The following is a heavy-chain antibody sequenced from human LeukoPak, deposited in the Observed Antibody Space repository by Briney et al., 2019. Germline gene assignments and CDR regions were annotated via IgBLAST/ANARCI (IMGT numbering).Heavy chain of an antibody. J-gene: IGHJ4*02. CDR1: GGSISSYY. V-gene: IGHV4-59*12. Sequence: PSETLSLTCTVSGGSISSYYWSWIRQPPGKGLEWIGYIYYSGNTDYNPSLKSRVTISVDTSKNQFSLNVISVTAADTAVYYCARGRGIAEVGIRYWGQGTLVTVSS. CDR3: ARGRGIAEVGIRY. CDR2: IYYSGNT. D-gene: IGHD6-13*01.